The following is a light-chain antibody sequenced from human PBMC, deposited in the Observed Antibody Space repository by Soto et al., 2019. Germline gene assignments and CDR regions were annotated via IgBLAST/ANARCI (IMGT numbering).Light chain of an antibody. J-gene: IGLJ2*01. V-gene: IGLV2-14*03. CDR1: SSDVGGYNY. Sequence: QSALTQPASVSGSPGQSITISCTGTSSDVGGYNYVSWYQQHPGKAPKLMIYDVSNRPSGVSNRFSGSKSGNTASLTIAGLQAEDEADYYCISYTNYIASHLIFGGGTKLTVL. CDR3: ISYTNYIASHLI. CDR2: DVS.